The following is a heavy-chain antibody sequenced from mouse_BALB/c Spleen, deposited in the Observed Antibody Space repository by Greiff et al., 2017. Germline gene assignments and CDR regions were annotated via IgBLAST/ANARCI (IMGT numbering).Heavy chain of an antibody. D-gene: IGHD1-1*01. V-gene: IGHV5-17*02. J-gene: IGHJ4*01. CDR1: GFTFSSFG. Sequence: EVMLVESGGGLVQPGGSRKLSCAASGFTFSSFGMHWVRQAPEKGLEWVAYISSGSSTIYYADTVKGRFTISRDNPKNTLFLQMTSLRSEDTAMYYCARSRGSIRFYAMDYWGQGTSVTVSS. CDR2: ISSGSSTI. CDR3: ARSRGSIRFYAMDY.